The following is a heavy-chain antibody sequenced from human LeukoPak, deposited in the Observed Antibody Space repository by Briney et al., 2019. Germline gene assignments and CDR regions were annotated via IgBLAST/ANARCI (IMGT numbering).Heavy chain of an antibody. CDR1: GGSISSGGYY. CDR2: IYYSGST. D-gene: IGHD2-21*02. V-gene: IGHV4-31*03. Sequence: SQTLSLTCTVSGGSISSGGYYWSWIRQHPGKGLEWIGYIYYSGSTYYNPSLKSRVTISVDTSKNQFSLKLSSVTAADTAVYYCARWSYCGGDCYFPYDAFDIWGQGTMVTVSS. J-gene: IGHJ3*02. CDR3: ARWSYCGGDCYFPYDAFDI.